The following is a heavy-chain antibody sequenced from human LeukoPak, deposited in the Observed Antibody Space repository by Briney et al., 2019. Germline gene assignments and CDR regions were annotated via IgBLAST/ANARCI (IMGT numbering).Heavy chain of an antibody. V-gene: IGHV5-51*01. D-gene: IGHD6-13*01. CDR3: AIGRGGQQLGDS. CDR1: EYGFPNYC. Sequence: GESLKISCKHSEYGFPNYCIGWVRQLPGKGLEWMGIIYPDDSDTRYSPSFQGQVTISADRSINTAYLQWSSLKAADTAMYYCAIGRGGQQLGDSWGQGTLVIVSS. CDR2: IYPDDSDT. J-gene: IGHJ5*01.